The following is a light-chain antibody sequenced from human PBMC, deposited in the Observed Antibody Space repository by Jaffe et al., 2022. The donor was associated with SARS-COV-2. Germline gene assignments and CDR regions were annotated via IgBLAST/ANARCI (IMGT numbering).Light chain of an antibody. CDR1: QGISSS. Sequence: DIQLTQSPSFLSASVGDTVTITCRASQGISSSLAWYQKKPGKAPYLLIYSASTLQSGVPSRFSGSESGPEFTLTISSLQPEDFATYYCQQLNSYPLTFGGGTKVEIK. J-gene: IGKJ4*01. V-gene: IGKV1-9*01. CDR3: QQLNSYPLT. CDR2: SAS.